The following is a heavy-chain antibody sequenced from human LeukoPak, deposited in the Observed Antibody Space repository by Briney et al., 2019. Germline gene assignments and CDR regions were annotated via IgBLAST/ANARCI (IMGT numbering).Heavy chain of an antibody. CDR1: GFTFSSYA. J-gene: IGHJ4*02. D-gene: IGHD3-9*01. Sequence: PGGSLRLSCAASGFTFSSYAMSWVRQAPGKGLEWVSAISGSGGSTYYADSVKGRFTISRDDSKNTLYLQMNSLRAEDTAVYYCAKALRYFDWLSEAFDYWGQGTLVTVSS. V-gene: IGHV3-23*01. CDR2: ISGSGGST. CDR3: AKALRYFDWLSEAFDY.